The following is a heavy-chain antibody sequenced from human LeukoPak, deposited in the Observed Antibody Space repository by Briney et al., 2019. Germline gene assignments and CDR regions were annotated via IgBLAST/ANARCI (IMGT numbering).Heavy chain of an antibody. Sequence: ASVKVSCKASGYTFTGYYMHWVRQAPGQGLEWMGWINTNTGNPTYAQGFTGRFVFSLDTSVSTAYLQISSLKAEDTAVYYCARSARISRPLWFGKLRDDSYYYYGMDVWGQGTTVTVSS. V-gene: IGHV7-4-1*02. CDR1: GYTFTGYY. CDR2: INTNTGNP. J-gene: IGHJ6*02. D-gene: IGHD3-10*01. CDR3: ARSARISRPLWFGKLRDDSYYYYGMDV.